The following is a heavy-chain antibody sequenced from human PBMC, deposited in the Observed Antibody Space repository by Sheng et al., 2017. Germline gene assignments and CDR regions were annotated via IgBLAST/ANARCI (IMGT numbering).Heavy chain of an antibody. CDR3: VRSGVPNGFDI. D-gene: IGHD2-15*01. CDR2: IDGDGSTT. CDR1: GFTFSRHW. V-gene: IGHV3-74*02. J-gene: IGHJ3*02. Sequence: EVRLVDSGGGLVQPGGSLRLSCAASGFTFSRHWMQWVRQAPGKGLVWVSRIDGDGSTTTYADSVKGRFTIFRDNAKNTLYLQMNSLRAEDTAVYYCVRSGVPNGFDIWGQGTMVTVSS.